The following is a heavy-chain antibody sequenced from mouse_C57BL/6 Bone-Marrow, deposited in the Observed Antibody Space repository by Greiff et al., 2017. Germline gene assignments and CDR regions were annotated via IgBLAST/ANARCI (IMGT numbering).Heavy chain of an antibody. J-gene: IGHJ4*01. D-gene: IGHD1-1*01. Sequence: EVQRVESGGDLVKPGGSLKLSCAASGFTFSSYGMSWVRQTPDKRLEWVATISSGGSYTYYPDSVKGRFTISRDNAKKTLYLQMSSLKSEDTAMYYCARPSYYYGSSYYYAMDYWGQGTSVTVSS. CDR3: ARPSYYYGSSYYYAMDY. CDR1: GFTFSSYG. CDR2: ISSGGSYT. V-gene: IGHV5-6*01.